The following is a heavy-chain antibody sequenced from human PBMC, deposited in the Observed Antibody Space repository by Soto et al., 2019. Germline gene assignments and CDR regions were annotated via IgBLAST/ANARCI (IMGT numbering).Heavy chain of an antibody. Sequence: ASVKVSCKASGGTFSSYAISWVRQAPGQGLEWMGGIIPIFGTANYAQKFQGRVTITADESTSTAYMELSSLRSEDTAVYYCARGLGYCSSTSCYGGDAFDIWGQGTMVTVSS. CDR3: ARGLGYCSSTSCYGGDAFDI. D-gene: IGHD2-2*01. J-gene: IGHJ3*02. CDR2: IIPIFGTA. CDR1: GGTFSSYA. V-gene: IGHV1-69*13.